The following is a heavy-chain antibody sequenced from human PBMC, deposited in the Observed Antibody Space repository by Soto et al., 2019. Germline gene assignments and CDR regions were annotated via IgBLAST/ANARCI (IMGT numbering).Heavy chain of an antibody. J-gene: IGHJ4*02. CDR3: ASHTYKYTRSGYYYVLDYFDY. CDR2: IYFSGNT. Sequence: QLQLQESGPGLVKPSETLSLTCTVSGGSISSSSYYWGWIRQPPGKGLEWIGSIYFSGNTYYNPSLKSRVTISVDTSKTQFSLKLSSVTAADTAVYYCASHTYKYTRSGYYYVLDYFDYWGQGTLVTVSS. V-gene: IGHV4-39*01. D-gene: IGHD3-22*01. CDR1: GGSISSSSYY.